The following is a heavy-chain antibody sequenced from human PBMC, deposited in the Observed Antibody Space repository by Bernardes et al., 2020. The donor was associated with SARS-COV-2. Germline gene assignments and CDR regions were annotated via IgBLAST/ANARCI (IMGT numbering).Heavy chain of an antibody. Sequence: GGSLRLSCAASGFTFTKYDMSWVRQAPGKGLEWVSGISGSGNTTYYADSVKGRFTISRDNSKNTLFLQMDSLRAEDTAVYYCAKDDDRPLFGAPGFDSWGPGTLVTVSS. V-gene: IGHV3-23*01. CDR2: ISGSGNTT. CDR3: AKDDDRPLFGAPGFDS. D-gene: IGHD3-3*01. CDR1: GFTFTKYD. J-gene: IGHJ4*02.